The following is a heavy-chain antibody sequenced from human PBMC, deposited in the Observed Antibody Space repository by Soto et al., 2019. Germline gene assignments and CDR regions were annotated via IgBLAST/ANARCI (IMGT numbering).Heavy chain of an antibody. CDR2: ISYDGSNK. D-gene: IGHD6-19*01. V-gene: IGHV3-30*18. J-gene: IGHJ6*02. CDR3: AKDGIAVDIMGPNYYYCYGMDV. CDR1: GFTFSSYG. Sequence: QVQLVESGGGVGQPGRSLRLSCAASGFTFSSYGLHWVRQAPGKGLEWVAVISYDGSNKYYADSVKGRFTISRDNSKNTLYLQMNSLRAEDTAVYYCAKDGIAVDIMGPNYYYCYGMDVWGQGTTVTVSS.